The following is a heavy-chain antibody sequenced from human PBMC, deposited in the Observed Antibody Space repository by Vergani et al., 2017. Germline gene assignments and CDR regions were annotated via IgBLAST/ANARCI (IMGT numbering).Heavy chain of an antibody. J-gene: IGHJ3*02. CDR2: IYWNDDK. CDR1: GFSLSTSGVG. CDR3: AQILSKNGDNYDAVDI. Sequence: QITLKESGPTLVKPTQTLTLTCTFSGFSLSTSGVGVGWIRQPPGKALEWLALIYWNDDKHYSPSLKSRLTITKDTSKSQVVLTMTNMDPVDTAMYYCAQILSKNGDNYDAVDIWWQGTMIIVSS. V-gene: IGHV2-5*01. D-gene: IGHD5-24*01.